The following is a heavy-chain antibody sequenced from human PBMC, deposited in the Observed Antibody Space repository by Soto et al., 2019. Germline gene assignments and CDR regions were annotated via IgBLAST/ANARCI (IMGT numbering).Heavy chain of an antibody. Sequence: SETLSLTCAVYGGSFSGYYWSWIRQPPGKGLEWIGEINHSGSTNYNPSLKSRVTISVDTSKNQFSLKLSSVTAADTAVYYCARALPSVGRIAAAGVFDYWGQGTLVTVSS. J-gene: IGHJ4*02. CDR2: INHSGST. V-gene: IGHV4-34*01. D-gene: IGHD6-13*01. CDR1: GGSFSGYY. CDR3: ARALPSVGRIAAAGVFDY.